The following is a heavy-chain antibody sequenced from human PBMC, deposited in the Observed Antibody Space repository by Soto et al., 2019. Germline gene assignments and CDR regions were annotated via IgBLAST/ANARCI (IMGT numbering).Heavy chain of an antibody. J-gene: IGHJ5*02. CDR1: GYTFTDYY. Sequence: QVQLVQSGADVKKPGASVKVSCKASGYTFTDYYIHWVRQAPGQGLEWMGIINPTAGSANYAQKFRDRVTMTRDTSTSTAYMELSSLRSEDTAVYYCARGDFVSGGGWFDPWGQGTLVTVSS. V-gene: IGHV1-46*01. CDR2: INPTAGSA. CDR3: ARGDFVSGGGWFDP. D-gene: IGHD3-10*01.